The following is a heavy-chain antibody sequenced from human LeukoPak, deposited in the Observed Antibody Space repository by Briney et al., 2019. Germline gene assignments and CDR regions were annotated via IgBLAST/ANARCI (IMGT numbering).Heavy chain of an antibody. D-gene: IGHD1-26*01. J-gene: IGHJ5*02. Sequence: PSETLSLTCTVSGNSLSSISYDWGWIRQPPGKGLEWIGNIDYSGSTYYNPSLKTRVTISVDTSKNQFSLKLSSVTAADTAVYYCARLPRSSSGSYYVDPWGQGTVVTVSS. CDR3: ARLPRSSSGSYYVDP. CDR1: GNSLSSISYD. V-gene: IGHV4-39*01. CDR2: IDYSGST.